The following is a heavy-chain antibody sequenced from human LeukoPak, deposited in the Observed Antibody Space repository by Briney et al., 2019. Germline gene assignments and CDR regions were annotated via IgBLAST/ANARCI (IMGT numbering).Heavy chain of an antibody. CDR2: ISGSGGST. CDR3: AHDYYDSSGYYYYFDY. D-gene: IGHD3-22*01. V-gene: IGHV3-23*01. Sequence: GGSLRLSCAASGFTFSSYAMSWVRQAPGKGLEWVSAISGSGGSTYYADSVKGRFTISRDNSKNTLYLQMNGLRAEDTAVYYCAHDYYDSSGYYYYFDYWGQGTLVTVSS. J-gene: IGHJ4*02. CDR1: GFTFSSYA.